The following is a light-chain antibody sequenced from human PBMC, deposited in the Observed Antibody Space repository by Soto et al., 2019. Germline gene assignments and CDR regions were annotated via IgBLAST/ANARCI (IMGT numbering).Light chain of an antibody. J-gene: IGLJ1*01. CDR2: DVT. CDR1: SSDVGGYNY. V-gene: IGLV2-11*01. Sequence: QSALTQPRSGSGSPGQSVTISCTGTSSDVGGYNYVSWYQQHPGKAPKLMIYDVTTRPSGVPDRFSGSKSGNTASLTISGLQAEDEDDYHCSSNAGTPVVFGSGTKVTVL. CDR3: SSNAGTPVV.